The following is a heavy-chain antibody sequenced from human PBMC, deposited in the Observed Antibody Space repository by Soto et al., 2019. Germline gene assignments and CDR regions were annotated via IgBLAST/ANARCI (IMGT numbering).Heavy chain of an antibody. D-gene: IGHD3-10*01. CDR2: ISSGSSYI. CDR1: GFTFSTYS. V-gene: IGHV3-21*01. CDR3: ARDILSGGAYPDS. J-gene: IGHJ5*01. Sequence: GGSLRLSCAASGFTFSTYSMNWVRQAPGKGLEWISSISSGSSYIYYAGSVKGRFTISRDNAKNSLFLQMNSLRADDTAVYYCARDILSGGAYPDSWGQGTKVTVSS.